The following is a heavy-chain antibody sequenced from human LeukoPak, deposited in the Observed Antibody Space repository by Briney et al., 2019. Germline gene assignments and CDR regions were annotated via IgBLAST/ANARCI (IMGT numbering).Heavy chain of an antibody. Sequence: PSETLSLTCTVSGGSINNYYWSWVRQPAGKGLEGLGRIYTSGNTNHNPSLKSRVTMSVDTSKNQFSLKLTSVTAADTAMYYCARDQHGFDPWGQGTLVTVSS. CDR2: IYTSGNT. CDR1: GGSINNYY. J-gene: IGHJ5*02. CDR3: ARDQHGFDP. V-gene: IGHV4-4*07.